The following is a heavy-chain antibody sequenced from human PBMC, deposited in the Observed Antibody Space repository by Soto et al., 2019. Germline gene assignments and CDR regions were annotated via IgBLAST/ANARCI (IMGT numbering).Heavy chain of an antibody. CDR3: ARDRVGYCISTSCYFLDYYYGMDV. CDR2: IWYDGSNK. D-gene: IGHD2-2*01. V-gene: IGHV3-33*01. Sequence: GRSQRLPCAASGFTFRSYGMRWVRQAQGKGLEWVAVIWYDGSNKYYADSVKGRFTISRDNSKNTLYLQMNSLRAEDTAVYYCARDRVGYCISTSCYFLDYYYGMDVWGQGTTVTVSS. CDR1: GFTFRSYG. J-gene: IGHJ6*02.